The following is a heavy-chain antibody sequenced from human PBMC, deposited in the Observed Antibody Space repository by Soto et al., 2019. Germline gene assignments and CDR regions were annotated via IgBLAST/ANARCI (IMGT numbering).Heavy chain of an antibody. CDR2: IDYSGST. J-gene: IGHJ4*02. Sequence: SETLSLTCTVSGGSISSSSYYWGWIRQPPGKGLEWIGSIDYSGSTYYNPSLKSRVTISVDTSKNQFSLKLSSVTAADTAVYYCASRIGYYYDSSGYPYWGQGTLVTVSS. V-gene: IGHV4-39*01. CDR3: ASRIGYYYDSSGYPY. CDR1: GGSISSSSYY. D-gene: IGHD3-22*01.